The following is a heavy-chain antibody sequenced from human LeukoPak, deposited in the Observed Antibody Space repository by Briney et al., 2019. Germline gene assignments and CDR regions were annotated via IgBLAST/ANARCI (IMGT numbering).Heavy chain of an antibody. Sequence: GGSLRLSCAASGFTLSSYSMNWVRQAPGKGLEWVSYVSGGSSTIYNADSVKGRFTISRDNAKNLLYLLMDTLRAEDTAVYYCARVGSNQWLDYWGQGTLVTVSS. V-gene: IGHV3-48*01. CDR3: ARVGSNQWLDY. D-gene: IGHD6-19*01. CDR2: VSGGSSTI. J-gene: IGHJ4*02. CDR1: GFTLSSYS.